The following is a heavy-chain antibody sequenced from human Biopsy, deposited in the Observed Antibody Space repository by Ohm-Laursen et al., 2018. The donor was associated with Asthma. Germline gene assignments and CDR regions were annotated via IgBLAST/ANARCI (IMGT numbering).Heavy chain of an antibody. Sequence: SDTLSLTCTVSGGSITSSSYYWGWIRQPPGKGMEWIGSMHYSGSPYYHPALKSRATISVDTSKTQLSLKMSSVTAADTAVYFCVRHQYSSSWSTFDYWGQGALVTVSS. V-gene: IGHV4-39*01. D-gene: IGHD3-22*01. CDR2: MHYSGSP. CDR3: VRHQYSSSWSTFDY. J-gene: IGHJ4*02. CDR1: GGSITSSSYY.